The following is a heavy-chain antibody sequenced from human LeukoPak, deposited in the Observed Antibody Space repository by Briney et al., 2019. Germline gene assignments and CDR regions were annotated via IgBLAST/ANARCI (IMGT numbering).Heavy chain of an antibody. D-gene: IGHD6-25*01. CDR3: AREMSGHDAFDI. CDR1: GGSISSHY. V-gene: IGHV4-59*11. J-gene: IGHJ3*02. Sequence: SETLSLTCTVSGGSISSHYWSWIRQPPGKGLEWIEYIYYNGSTNYNPSLKSRVTISVDTSKNQFSLKLSSVTAADTAVYYCAREMSGHDAFDIWGQGTMVTVSS. CDR2: IYYNGST.